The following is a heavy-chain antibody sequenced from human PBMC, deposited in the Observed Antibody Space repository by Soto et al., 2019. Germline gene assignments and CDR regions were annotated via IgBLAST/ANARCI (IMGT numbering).Heavy chain of an antibody. CDR2: ISAYNGNT. Sequence: ASVKVSCKASGYTFTGYGISWVRQAPGQGLEWMGWISAYNGNTNYAQKLQGRVTMTTDTSTSTAYMELRSLRSDDTAVYYFGRAAYYVFWGGPHHWFAPGGQGTRVTVS. D-gene: IGHD3-3*01. J-gene: IGHJ5*02. V-gene: IGHV1-18*01. CDR3: GRAAYYVFWGGPHHWFAP. CDR1: GYTFTGYG.